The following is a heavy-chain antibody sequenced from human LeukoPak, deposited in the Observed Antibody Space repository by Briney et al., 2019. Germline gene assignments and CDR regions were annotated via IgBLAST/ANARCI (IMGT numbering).Heavy chain of an antibody. CDR1: GSTLGSYG. CDR3: AKNGDRGAYCSGGSCYPYFYYYMDV. V-gene: IGHV3-23*01. Sequence: GGSLRPSCAASGSTLGSYGMSWVRQPPGKGREWVSSIITSGANTNHADSVKGRFTISRDNSKNTLYLQMNSLRAEDTAIYYCAKNGDRGAYCSGGSCYPYFYYYMDVWGKGTTVTISS. J-gene: IGHJ6*03. CDR2: IITSGANT. D-gene: IGHD2-15*01.